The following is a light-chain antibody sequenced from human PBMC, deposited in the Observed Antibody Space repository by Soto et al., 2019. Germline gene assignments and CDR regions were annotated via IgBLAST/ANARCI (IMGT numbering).Light chain of an antibody. CDR1: QSVRSNY. J-gene: IGKJ2*01. Sequence: EIVLTQSPGTLSLSPGERATLSCRASQSVRSNYLAWYQQKPGQAPRLLIYGASSRATGIPGRFSGSGSGTDFTITISRLEPEDFAVYYCQHYGSSAYTFGQGTTLEIK. CDR3: QHYGSSAYT. V-gene: IGKV3-20*01. CDR2: GAS.